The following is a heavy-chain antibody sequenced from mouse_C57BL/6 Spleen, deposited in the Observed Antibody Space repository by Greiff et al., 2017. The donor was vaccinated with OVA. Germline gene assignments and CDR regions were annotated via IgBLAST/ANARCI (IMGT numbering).Heavy chain of an antibody. CDR2: ISSGSSTI. CDR1: GFTFSDYG. V-gene: IGHV5-17*01. D-gene: IGHD1-1*01. Sequence: EVKLMESGGGLVKPGGSLKLSCAASGFTFSDYGMHWVRQAPEKGLEWVAYISSGSSTIYYADTVKGRFTISRDNAKNTMFLQMTILRSEDTAMYYCARPYYYGSSWYFDVWGTGTTVTVSS. CDR3: ARPYYYGSSWYFDV. J-gene: IGHJ1*03.